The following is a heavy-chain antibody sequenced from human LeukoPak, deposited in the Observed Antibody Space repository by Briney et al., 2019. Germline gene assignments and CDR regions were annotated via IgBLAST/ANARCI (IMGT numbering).Heavy chain of an antibody. D-gene: IGHD3-16*01. Sequence: GGSLRLSCAASGFTVSTTYMSWVRQAPGKGLEWVSVIYSGGSTYYTDSVKGRFTISRDSSKNTVCLQMNSLRAEDTAVYYCVRDGKDPTWGYDYWGQGTLVTVSS. J-gene: IGHJ4*02. CDR1: GFTVSTTY. V-gene: IGHV3-53*01. CDR2: IYSGGST. CDR3: VRDGKDPTWGYDY.